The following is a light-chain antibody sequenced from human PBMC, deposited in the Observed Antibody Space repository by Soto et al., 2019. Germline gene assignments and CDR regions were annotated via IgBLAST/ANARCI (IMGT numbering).Light chain of an antibody. J-gene: IGLJ2*01. CDR1: SSNIGSNT. CDR2: SNN. Sequence: QSVLTQPPSASGTPGQRVTISCSGSSSNIGSNTVNWYQQLPGTAPKVLMYSNNQRPSGVPDRFSGSKSGTSASLAISGLQSEDEADYYCAAWDDSLSSVVFGVGTKLTVL. CDR3: AAWDDSLSSVV. V-gene: IGLV1-44*01.